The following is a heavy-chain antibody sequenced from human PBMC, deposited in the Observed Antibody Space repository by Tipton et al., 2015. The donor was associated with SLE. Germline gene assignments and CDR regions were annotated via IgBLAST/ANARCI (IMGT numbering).Heavy chain of an antibody. CDR2: INHSGRT. J-gene: IGHJ4*02. V-gene: IGHV4-34*01. Sequence: TLSLTWAVYGGSFSGYYWSWIRQPPGKGLEWIGEINHSGRTNYNPSRKSRVTISVDTSKNQFSLQLGSVTAADTSVYYCARPYGSGSYYNPFDYWGQRIVVAVSS. CDR1: GGSFSGYY. CDR3: ARPYGSGSYYNPFDY. D-gene: IGHD3-10*01.